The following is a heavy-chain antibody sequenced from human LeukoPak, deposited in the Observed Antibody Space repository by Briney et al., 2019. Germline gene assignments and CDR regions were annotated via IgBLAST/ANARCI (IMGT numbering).Heavy chain of an antibody. V-gene: IGHV4-59*01. Sequence: KPSETLSLTCTVSGGSISSYYWSWIRQPPGKGLEWIGYIYYSGSTNYNPSLKSRVTISVDTSKNQFSLKLSSVTAADTAVYYCARDRVDGITIFGVVHYYYMDVWGKGTTVTVSS. D-gene: IGHD3-3*01. CDR2: IYYSGST. CDR1: GGSISSYY. J-gene: IGHJ6*03. CDR3: ARDRVDGITIFGVVHYYYMDV.